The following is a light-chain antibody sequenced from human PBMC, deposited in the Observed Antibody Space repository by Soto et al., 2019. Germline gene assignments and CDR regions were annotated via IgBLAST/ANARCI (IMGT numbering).Light chain of an antibody. CDR3: SAFTSGSTLV. V-gene: IGLV2-14*01. CDR1: SSDVGGYNY. CDR2: EVS. J-gene: IGLJ2*01. Sequence: QSVLTQPASVSGSPGQSITISCTGTSSDVGGYNYVSWYQQHPGKAPKLMIYEVSNRPSGVSNRFSGSKSGNTASLTISGLQAKDEADYYCSAFTSGSTLVFGGGTKVTVL.